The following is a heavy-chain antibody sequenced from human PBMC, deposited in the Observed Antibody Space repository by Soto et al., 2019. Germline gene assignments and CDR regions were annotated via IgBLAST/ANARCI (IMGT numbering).Heavy chain of an antibody. CDR2: IYYSGST. Sequence: SETLSLTCTVSGGSISISSYYWGCIRQPPGKGLEWIGSIYYSGSTYYNPSLKSRVTISVDTSKNQFSLKLSSVTATDTAVYYCARQSPPGIAVAGPLNYYYYYGMDVWGQGTTVTVSS. V-gene: IGHV4-39*01. J-gene: IGHJ6*02. D-gene: IGHD6-19*01. CDR3: ARQSPPGIAVAGPLNYYYYYGMDV. CDR1: GGSISISSYY.